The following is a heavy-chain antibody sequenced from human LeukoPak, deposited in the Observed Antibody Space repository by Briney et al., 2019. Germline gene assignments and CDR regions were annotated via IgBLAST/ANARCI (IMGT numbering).Heavy chain of an antibody. D-gene: IGHD3-22*01. CDR3: AAFPDSGVVVITDGQTSYFFEY. V-gene: IGHV1-58*01. J-gene: IGHJ4*02. CDR2: IVVGSGTK. CDR1: GFTFTSSA. Sequence: GASVKVSCKASGFTFTSSAVQWVRQARGQRLEWIGWIVVGSGTKNYAQKFQERVTITRDMSTSTAYMELSSLRSEDTAVYYCAAFPDSGVVVITDGQTSYFFEYWGQGTLVIVSS.